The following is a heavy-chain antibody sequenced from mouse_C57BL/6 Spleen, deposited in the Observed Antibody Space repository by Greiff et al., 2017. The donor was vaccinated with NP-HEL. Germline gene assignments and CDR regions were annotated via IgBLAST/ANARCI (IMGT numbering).Heavy chain of an antibody. D-gene: IGHD1-1*01. V-gene: IGHV1-50*01. CDR1: GYTFTSYW. CDR2: IDPSDSYT. CDR3: ARSLITTVGYAMDY. J-gene: IGHJ4*01. Sequence: VQLQQSGAELVKPGASVKLSCKASGYTFTSYWMQWVKQRPGQGLEWIGEIDPSDSYTNYNQKFKGKATLTVDTSSSTAYMQLSSLTSEDSAVYDCARSLITTVGYAMDYWGQGTSVTVSS.